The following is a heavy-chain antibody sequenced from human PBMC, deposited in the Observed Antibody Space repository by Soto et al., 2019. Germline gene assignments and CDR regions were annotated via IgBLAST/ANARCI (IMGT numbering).Heavy chain of an antibody. CDR2: IYYSGST. CDR1: GGSISSYY. CDR3: ARSPYYGDYVGYYYYYMDV. D-gene: IGHD4-17*01. Sequence: PSETLSLTCTVSGGSISSYYWSWIRQPPGKGLEWIGYIYYSGSTNYNPPLKSRVTISVDTSKNQFSLKLSSVTAADTAVYYCARSPYYGDYVGYYYYYMDVWCKATSVTVSS. J-gene: IGHJ6*03. V-gene: IGHV4-59*01.